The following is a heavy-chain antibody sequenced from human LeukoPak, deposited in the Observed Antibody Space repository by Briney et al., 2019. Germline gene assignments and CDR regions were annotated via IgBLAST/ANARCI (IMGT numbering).Heavy chain of an antibody. CDR2: IYSSGST. J-gene: IGHJ4*02. V-gene: IGHV4-4*07. CDR1: GDSISNYY. Sequence: ASETLSLTCTVSGDSISNYYWSWIRQPAGKGLEWIGRIYSSGSTNYIPSLKSRVTMSVDTSKNQFSLKTSSVTAADTAVYYYARAIASLVYSSSWSFDYWGQGTLLTVSS. D-gene: IGHD6-13*01. CDR3: ARAIASLVYSSSWSFDY.